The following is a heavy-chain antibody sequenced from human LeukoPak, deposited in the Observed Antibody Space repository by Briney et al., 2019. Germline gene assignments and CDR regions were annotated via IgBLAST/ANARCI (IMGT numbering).Heavy chain of an antibody. Sequence: GGSLRLSCAASGFTFTSHAVSWVRQAPGKGLKWTSAISGSGDSTYYADSVKGRFTISRDNSRNTVYLQMNSLRAEDTAVYYCARDFWDDFEYFNLWGRGTLVTVSS. J-gene: IGHJ2*01. CDR2: ISGSGDST. D-gene: IGHD3-3*01. V-gene: IGHV3-23*01. CDR3: ARDFWDDFEYFNL. CDR1: GFTFTSHA.